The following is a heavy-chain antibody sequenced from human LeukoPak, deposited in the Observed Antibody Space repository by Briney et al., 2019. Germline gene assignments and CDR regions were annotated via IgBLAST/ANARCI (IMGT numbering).Heavy chain of an antibody. Sequence: SVKVSCKTSGGTFSGSAITWARQAPGQGLEWMGRIIPVLALATYAQKFQGRVTITADQSTTTAYMELNTLRSEDTAVFYCARDINGDLDYWGQGTLVTVSS. D-gene: IGHD4-17*01. J-gene: IGHJ4*02. V-gene: IGHV1-69*04. CDR1: GGTFSGSA. CDR3: ARDINGDLDY. CDR2: IIPVLALA.